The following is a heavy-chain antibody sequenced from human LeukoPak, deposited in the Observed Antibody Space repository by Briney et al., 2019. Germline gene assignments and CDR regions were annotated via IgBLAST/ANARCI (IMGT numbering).Heavy chain of an antibody. CDR3: ARSYYTSDSYYYYGMDV. D-gene: IGHD3-10*01. J-gene: IGHJ6*02. CDR1: GGSISTYY. CDR2: IYRSGST. V-gene: IGHV4-59*01. Sequence: SSETLSPTCTVSGGSISTYYWSWIRQPPGRGLEWIGYIYRSGSTDYNPALESRATISIDTSKNQFSLRLSSVTAADKAVYYCARSYYTSDSYYYYGMDVWGQGTTVTVS.